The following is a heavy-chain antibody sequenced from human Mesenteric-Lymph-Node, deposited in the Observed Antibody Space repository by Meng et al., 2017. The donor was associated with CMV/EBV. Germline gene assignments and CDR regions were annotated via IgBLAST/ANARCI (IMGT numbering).Heavy chain of an antibody. J-gene: IGHJ6*02. Sequence: SETLSLTCTVSGGSISSYYWGWIRQPPGMGLEWIGSIYYSGSTYYNPSLKSRVTISVDTSKNQFSLKLNSVTAADTAVYYCARDGLLWFGFYFYDMDVWGQGTTVTVSS. CDR1: GGSISSYY. V-gene: IGHV4-39*07. D-gene: IGHD3-10*01. CDR2: IYYSGST. CDR3: ARDGLLWFGFYFYDMDV.